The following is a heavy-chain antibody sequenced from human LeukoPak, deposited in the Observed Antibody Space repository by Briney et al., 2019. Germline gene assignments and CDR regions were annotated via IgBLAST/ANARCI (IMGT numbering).Heavy chain of an antibody. CDR1: RYTFTGNY. D-gene: IGHD2-2*01. CDR3: AGGYCSCSSCLRYNWFDP. Sequence: GASVKVSCKASRYTFTGNYLHWVRQAPGQGLEWMGWINLNNGGTNYAQKFQGRVTMTRDTSISTAYMELSRLRSDDTAVYYCAGGYCSCSSCLRYNWFDPWGQGSLVTVSS. CDR2: INLNNGGT. V-gene: IGHV1-2*02. J-gene: IGHJ5*02.